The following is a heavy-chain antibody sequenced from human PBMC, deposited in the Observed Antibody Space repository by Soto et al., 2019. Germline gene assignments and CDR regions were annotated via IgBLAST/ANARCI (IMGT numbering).Heavy chain of an antibody. Sequence: EVQLAESGGGLAQPGGSLRLSCADSGFTLSGYAMDWVRQAPWKGLEYVSGISSNGVGTEYANSVQGRFTISRDNSKNTVYLQMGSLRPEDMAVYYCARRARPDFYYMDVWGKGSTVTVSS. J-gene: IGHJ6*03. CDR3: ARRARPDFYYMDV. CDR1: GFTLSGYA. D-gene: IGHD6-6*01. V-gene: IGHV3-64*01. CDR2: ISSNGVGT.